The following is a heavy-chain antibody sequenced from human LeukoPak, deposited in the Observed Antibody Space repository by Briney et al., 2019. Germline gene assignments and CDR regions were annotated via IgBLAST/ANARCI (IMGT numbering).Heavy chain of an antibody. CDR2: ISYTGNT. V-gene: IGHV1-18*04. CDR1: EYTFSVYH. J-gene: IGHJ4*02. D-gene: IGHD5-12*01. CDR3: ARDDLYSGYDYDF. Sequence: GASVKVSCKASEYTFSVYHIHWVRLAPGQGLEWMGWISYTGNTKYAPKVQGRVTVTTDTSTSTAYMELRSLSSDDTAVYYCARDDLYSGYDYDFWGQGTLVTVSS.